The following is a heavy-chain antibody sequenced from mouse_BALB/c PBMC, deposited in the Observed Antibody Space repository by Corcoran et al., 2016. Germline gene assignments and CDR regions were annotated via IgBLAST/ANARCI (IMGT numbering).Heavy chain of an antibody. D-gene: IGHD1-3*01. CDR3: ARSEGKGVVDY. Sequence: EVQLQQSGAELVKPGASVKLSCTASGFNIKDTYMHWVKQRPEQGLEWIGRIDPANGNTKYDPKFQGKATITADTSSNTAYLQLSSLTSEDTAVYYCARSEGKGVVDYWGQGTSVTVSS. V-gene: IGHV14-3*02. J-gene: IGHJ4*01. CDR2: IDPANGNT. CDR1: GFNIKDTY.